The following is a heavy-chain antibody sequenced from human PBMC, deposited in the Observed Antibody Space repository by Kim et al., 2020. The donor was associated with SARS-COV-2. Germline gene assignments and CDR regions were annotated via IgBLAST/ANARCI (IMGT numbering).Heavy chain of an antibody. CDR1: GYTFTSYA. CDR2: INAGNGNT. Sequence: ASVKVSCKASGYTFTSYAMHWVRQAPGQRLEWMGWINAGNGNTKYSQKFQGRVTITRDTSASTAYMELSSLRSEDTAVYYCARVPWQWLVRGGRAYGMDVWGQGTTVTVSS. V-gene: IGHV1-3*01. CDR3: ARVPWQWLVRGGRAYGMDV. J-gene: IGHJ6*02. D-gene: IGHD6-19*01.